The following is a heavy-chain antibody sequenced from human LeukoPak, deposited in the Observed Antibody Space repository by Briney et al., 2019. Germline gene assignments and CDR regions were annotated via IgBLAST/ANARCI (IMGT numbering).Heavy chain of an antibody. D-gene: IGHD2-15*01. CDR1: GFTFSSYG. Sequence: GGSLRLSCAASGFTFSSYGMHWVRQAPGKGLEWVAVIWYDGSNKYYADSVKGRFTISRDNSKNTLYLQMNSLRAEDTAVYYCARDGQGYCSGGSCYSYGMDVWGQGTTVTVSS. J-gene: IGHJ6*02. CDR2: IWYDGSNK. V-gene: IGHV3-33*01. CDR3: ARDGQGYCSGGSCYSYGMDV.